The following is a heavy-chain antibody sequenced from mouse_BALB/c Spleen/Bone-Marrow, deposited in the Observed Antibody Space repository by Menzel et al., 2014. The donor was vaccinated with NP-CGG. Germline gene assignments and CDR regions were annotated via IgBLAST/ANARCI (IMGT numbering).Heavy chain of an antibody. Sequence: VQLKHSGPELEKPGASVKISCKASGYSFTGYNMNWVKQYNGQSLEWIGNVDPYYGATTYNQKFKGKATLTVDKSSSTAYMQLERLTSEDSAVYYCARSYNSFDFWGQGTTLTVSS. CDR2: VDPYYGAT. J-gene: IGHJ2*01. CDR1: GYSFTGYN. CDR3: ARSYNSFDF. V-gene: IGHV1-39*01.